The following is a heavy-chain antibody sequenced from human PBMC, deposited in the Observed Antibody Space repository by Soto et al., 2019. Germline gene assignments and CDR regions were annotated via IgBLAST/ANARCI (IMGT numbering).Heavy chain of an antibody. Sequence: EVQLLESGGGLVQPGGSLRLSCAASGFTFSSYAMSWVRQAPWKGLEWVSAISGGGGSTYYADSVKGRFTISRDSPKNTLSQQMSSLRAEDTAVYYCAKGRGYYTKDAMDVWGQGTTVTVSS. V-gene: IGHV3-23*01. CDR2: ISGGGGST. J-gene: IGHJ6*02. CDR3: AKGRGYYTKDAMDV. CDR1: GFTFSSYA. D-gene: IGHD2-8*01.